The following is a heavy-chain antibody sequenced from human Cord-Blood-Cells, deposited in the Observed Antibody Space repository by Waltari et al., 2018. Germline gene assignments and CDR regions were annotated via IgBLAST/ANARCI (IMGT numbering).Heavy chain of an antibody. CDR3: AKDGTGINRGGFDY. CDR1: GFTFSSSA. D-gene: IGHD3-16*01. J-gene: IGHJ4*02. V-gene: IGHV3-23*01. CDR2: ISGSGGST. Sequence: EVQLLESGVGLVQPGGSVRLSCAAAGFTFSSSAMCWVGQAPGKGLEWVSAISGSGGSTYYADSVKGRFTISRDNSKNTLYLQMNSLRAEDTAVYYCAKDGTGINRGGFDYWGQGTLVTVSS.